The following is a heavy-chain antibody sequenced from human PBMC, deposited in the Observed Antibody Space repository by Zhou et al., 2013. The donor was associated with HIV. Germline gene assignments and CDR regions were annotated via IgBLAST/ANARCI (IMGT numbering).Heavy chain of an antibody. CDR1: GGTFSSYA. J-gene: IGHJ6*04. D-gene: IGHD2-2*01. Sequence: QVQLVQSGAEVKKPGSSVKVSCKASGGTFSSYAISWVRQAPGQGLEWMGGIIPIFGTANYAQKFQGRVTITTDESTSTAYMELSSLRSEDTAVYYCARGALYCSSTSCYSRQMDVWGKGTTVTVSS. V-gene: IGHV1-69*05. CDR3: ARGALYCSSTSCYSRQMDV. CDR2: IIPIFGTA.